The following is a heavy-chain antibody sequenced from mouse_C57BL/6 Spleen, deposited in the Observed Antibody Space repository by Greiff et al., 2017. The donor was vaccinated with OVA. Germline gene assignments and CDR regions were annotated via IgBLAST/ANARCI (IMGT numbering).Heavy chain of an antibody. CDR3: AREGYGSYAMDY. CDR2: INPGSGGT. V-gene: IGHV1-54*01. CDR1: GYAFTNYL. D-gene: IGHD1-1*01. Sequence: QVQLQQSGAELVRPGTSVKVSCKASGYAFTNYLIEWVKQRPGQGLEWIGVINPGSGGTNYNEKFKGKATLTADKSSSTAYMQLSSLTSEDSAVYCCAREGYGSYAMDYWGQGTSVTVSS. J-gene: IGHJ4*01.